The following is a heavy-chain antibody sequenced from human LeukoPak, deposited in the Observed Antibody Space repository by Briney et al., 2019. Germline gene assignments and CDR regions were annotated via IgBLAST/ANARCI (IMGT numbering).Heavy chain of an antibody. J-gene: IGHJ4*02. D-gene: IGHD4-23*01. CDR3: AKDARTNTVVLYFDY. V-gene: IGHV3-21*01. CDR1: GFNFSDYG. CDR2: IGPSGNKI. Sequence: PGGSLRLSCAASGFNFSDYGMNWVRQTPGSGLEWVSSIGPSGNKISYADSVKGRFTISRDNSKNTLYLQMNSLRAEDTAVYYCAKDARTNTVVLYFDYWGQGTLVTVSS.